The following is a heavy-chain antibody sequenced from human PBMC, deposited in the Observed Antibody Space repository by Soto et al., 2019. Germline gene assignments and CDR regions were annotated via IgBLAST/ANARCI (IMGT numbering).Heavy chain of an antibody. CDR1: GDSVSSNSAG. J-gene: IGHJ4*02. CDR2: TYYRSKWYN. CDR3: ARDIDFGY. V-gene: IGHV6-1*01. D-gene: IGHD3-3*01. Sequence: SQTLSLTCAISGDSVSSNSAGWNWIRQSPSRGLERLGRTYYRSKWYNEYAVSVKSRITINPDTSRNQISLQLNSVAPEDTAVYYCARDIDFGYWGRGTQVTVSS.